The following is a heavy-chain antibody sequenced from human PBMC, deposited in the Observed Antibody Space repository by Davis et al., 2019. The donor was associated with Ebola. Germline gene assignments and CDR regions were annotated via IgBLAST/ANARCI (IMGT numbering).Heavy chain of an antibody. V-gene: IGHV1-8*01. D-gene: IGHD4-11*01. J-gene: IGHJ6*02. CDR2: MNPNSGNT. Sequence: ASVKVSCKASGYTFTSYDINWVRQATGQGLEWMGWMNPNSGNTGYAQKFQGRVTMTRNTSISTAYMELSSLRSEDTAVYYCARGSRSNYYYYYYGMDVWGQGTTVTVSS. CDR3: ARGSRSNYYYYYYGMDV. CDR1: GYTFTSYD.